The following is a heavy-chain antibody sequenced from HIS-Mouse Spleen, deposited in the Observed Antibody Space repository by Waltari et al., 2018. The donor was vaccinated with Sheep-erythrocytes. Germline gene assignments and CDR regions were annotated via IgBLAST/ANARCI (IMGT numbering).Heavy chain of an antibody. D-gene: IGHD1-26*01. CDR3: ARANSGSYDDAFDI. CDR2: IGTACDT. J-gene: IGHJ3*02. Sequence: EVQLVESGGGLVHPGGSLRLSCAASGFTFSSYDMPWVRQATGKGWEWVSCIGTACDTDYPGSVKGRFTISRENAKNSLYLQMNSLRAGDTAVYYCARANSGSYDDAFDIWGQGTMVTVSS. V-gene: IGHV3-13*01. CDR1: GFTFSSYD.